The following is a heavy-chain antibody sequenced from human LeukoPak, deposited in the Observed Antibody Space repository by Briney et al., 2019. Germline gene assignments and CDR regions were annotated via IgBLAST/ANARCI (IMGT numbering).Heavy chain of an antibody. V-gene: IGHV7-4-1*02. CDR3: ARVEYSSSWPHYYMDV. D-gene: IGHD6-13*01. J-gene: IGHJ6*03. CDR1: GYTFTSYA. CDR2: INTNTGNP. Sequence: ASVKVSCKASGYTFTSYAMNWVRQAPGQGLEWMGWINTNTGNPTYAQGFTGRFVFSLDTSVSTAYLQISSLKAEDTAVYYCARVEYSSSWPHYYMDVWGKGTTVTVSS.